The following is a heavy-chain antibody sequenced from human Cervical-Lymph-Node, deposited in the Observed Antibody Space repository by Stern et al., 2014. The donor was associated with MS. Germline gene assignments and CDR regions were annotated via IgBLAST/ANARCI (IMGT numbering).Heavy chain of an antibody. D-gene: IGHD3-10*01. CDR3: ANYYGSGSYYGY. CDR2: IYHSGST. CDR1: GYSISSGYY. J-gene: IGHJ4*02. Sequence: QVQLQESGPGLVKPSETLSLTCTVSGYSISSGYYWGWIRQPPGKGLEWIGSIYHSGSTYYNPSLKSRVTISVDTSKNQFSLKLSSVTAADTAVYYCANYYGSGSYYGYWGQGTLVTVSS. V-gene: IGHV4-38-2*02.